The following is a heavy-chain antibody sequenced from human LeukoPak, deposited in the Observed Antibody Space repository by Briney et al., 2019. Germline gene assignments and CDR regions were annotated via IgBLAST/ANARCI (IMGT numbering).Heavy chain of an antibody. CDR3: ARDWGLGSGSLDY. CDR2: ISAYNGNT. CDR1: GYTFTSYG. V-gene: IGHV1-18*04. D-gene: IGHD3-10*01. J-gene: IGHJ4*02. Sequence: GASVKVSCKTSGYTFTSYGISWVRQAPGQGLEWMGWISAYNGNTNYAQKLQGRVTMTTDTSTSTAYVELRSLRSDDTAVYYCARDWGLGSGSLDYWGQGTLVTVSS.